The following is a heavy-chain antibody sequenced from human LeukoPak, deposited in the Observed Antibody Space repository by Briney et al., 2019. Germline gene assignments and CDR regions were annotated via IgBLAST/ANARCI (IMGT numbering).Heavy chain of an antibody. D-gene: IGHD6-13*01. CDR3: ARSERQQLVNPFYYYYMDV. Sequence: PSETLSLTCTVSGGSISSGSYYWSWIRQPAGKGLEWIGRIYTSGSTNYNPSLKSRVTISVDTSKNQFSLKLSSVTAADTAVYYCARSERQQLVNPFYYYYMDVWGKGTTVTVSS. V-gene: IGHV4-61*02. CDR1: GGSISSGSYY. J-gene: IGHJ6*03. CDR2: IYTSGST.